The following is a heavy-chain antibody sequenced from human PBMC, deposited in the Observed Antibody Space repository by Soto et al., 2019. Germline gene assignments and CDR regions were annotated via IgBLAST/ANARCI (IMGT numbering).Heavy chain of an antibody. V-gene: IGHV3-30*18. Sequence: GGSLRLSCAASGFTFSYYSMHWVRQAPGKGLEWVAVISYDGSNKYYADSVKGRFIISRDNSKNRLYLQMNSPRAEDTAVYYCAKGPPLDYWGQGTLVTVSS. CDR3: AKGPPLDY. CDR2: ISYDGSNK. J-gene: IGHJ4*02. CDR1: GFTFSYYS.